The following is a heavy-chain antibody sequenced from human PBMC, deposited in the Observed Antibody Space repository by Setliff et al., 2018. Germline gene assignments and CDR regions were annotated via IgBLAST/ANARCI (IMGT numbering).Heavy chain of an antibody. CDR1: EYTFSDYY. CDR3: ARDLLGSQGRTFDL. CDR2: INPNTGGT. Sequence: ASVKVSCKASEYTFSDYYMHWIRQAPGQGPEWMGCINPNTGGTRFAQKFQFGVTMTADKAITTAYMELTRLTSDDTAMYYCARDLLGSQGRTFDLWGQGTLVTVSS. J-gene: IGHJ4*02. D-gene: IGHD1-26*01. V-gene: IGHV1-2*02.